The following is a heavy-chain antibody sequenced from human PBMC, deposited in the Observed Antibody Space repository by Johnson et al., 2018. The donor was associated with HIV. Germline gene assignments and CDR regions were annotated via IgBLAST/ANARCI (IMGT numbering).Heavy chain of an antibody. CDR3: TTDLGSWSAFDI. CDR1: GFTFDDHA. CDR2: IKSKTDGGTT. D-gene: IGHD6-13*01. V-gene: IGHV3-15*01. Sequence: QLVESGGGLVQPGRSLRLSCAASGFTFDDHAMHWVRQAPGKGLEWVGRIKSKTDGGTTDYAAPVKGRFTISRDDSKNTLYLQMNSLKTEDTAVYYCTTDLGSWSAFDIWGQGTMVTVSS. J-gene: IGHJ3*02.